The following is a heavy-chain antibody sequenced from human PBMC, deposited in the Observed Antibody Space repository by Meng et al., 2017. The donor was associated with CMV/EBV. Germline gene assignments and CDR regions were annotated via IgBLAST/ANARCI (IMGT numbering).Heavy chain of an antibody. Sequence: GESLKISCAASGFTFSSYGMHWVRQAPGKGLEWVAFIRYDGSNKYYADSVKGRFTISRDNSKNTLYLQMNSLRAEDTAVYYCAKEAAMVTGDYYYYYYGMDVWGQGTTVTV. V-gene: IGHV3-30*02. CDR2: IRYDGSNK. CDR1: GFTFSSYG. CDR3: AKEAAMVTGDYYYYYYGMDV. D-gene: IGHD5-18*01. J-gene: IGHJ6*02.